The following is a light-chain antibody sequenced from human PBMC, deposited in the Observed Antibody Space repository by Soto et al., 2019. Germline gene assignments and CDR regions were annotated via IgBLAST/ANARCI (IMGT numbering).Light chain of an antibody. V-gene: IGKV1-8*01. CDR3: QQYYSYPHT. J-gene: IGKJ4*01. CDR1: QGISSY. CDR2: AAS. Sequence: AIRMTQSPSSFSASTGDRVTITCRASQGISSYLAWYQQKPGKAPKLLIYAASTLQSGVPSRFSVNGSGTDFTLTISCLQSEDFATYYCQQYYSYPHTFGGGTKVEIK.